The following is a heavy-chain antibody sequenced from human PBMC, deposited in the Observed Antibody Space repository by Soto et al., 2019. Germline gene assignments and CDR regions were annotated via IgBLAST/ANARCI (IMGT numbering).Heavy chain of an antibody. V-gene: IGHV3-33*01. CDR1: GFTFSSYG. D-gene: IGHD3-3*01. Sequence: PGGSLRLSCAASGFTFSSYGMHWVRQAPGKGLEWVAVIWYDGSNKYYADSVKGRFTISRDNSKNTLYLQMNSLRAEDTAVYYCARAPTYYDFWSGYPQWFDPWGQGTLVTVSS. CDR3: ARAPTYYDFWSGYPQWFDP. CDR2: IWYDGSNK. J-gene: IGHJ5*02.